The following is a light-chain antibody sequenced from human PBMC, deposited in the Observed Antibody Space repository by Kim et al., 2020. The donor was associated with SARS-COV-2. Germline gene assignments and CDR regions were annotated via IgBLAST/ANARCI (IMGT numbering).Light chain of an antibody. CDR3: NSRDSSGNRPHWV. Sequence: SSELTQDPAVSVALGQTVRITCQGDSLRSYYASWYQQKPGQAPVLVIYGKNNRPSGIPDRFSGSSSGNTASLTITGAQAEDEADYYCNSRDSSGNRPHWVFGGGTQLTVL. CDR2: GKN. J-gene: IGLJ3*02. V-gene: IGLV3-19*01. CDR1: SLRSYY.